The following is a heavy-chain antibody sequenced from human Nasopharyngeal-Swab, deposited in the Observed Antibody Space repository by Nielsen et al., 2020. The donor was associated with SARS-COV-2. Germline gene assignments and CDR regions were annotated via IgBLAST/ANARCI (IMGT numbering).Heavy chain of an antibody. CDR1: GFTFSDYY. CDR3: ARVIAAACTYYTLYYYYGMDV. Sequence: GGSLRLSCAASGFTFSDYYMSWIRPAPGKGLEWVSYISSSGSTIYYADSVKGRFTISRDNANNSLYLQMNSLRAEDTAVYYCARVIAAACTYYTLYYYYGMDVWSQGTTVTVSS. CDR2: ISSSGSTI. D-gene: IGHD6-13*01. V-gene: IGHV3-11*01. J-gene: IGHJ6*02.